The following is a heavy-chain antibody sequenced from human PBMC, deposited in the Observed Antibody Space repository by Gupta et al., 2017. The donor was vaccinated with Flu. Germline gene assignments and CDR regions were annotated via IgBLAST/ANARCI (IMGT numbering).Heavy chain of an antibody. Sequence: EVQLLESGGGLVQPGGSLRLSCAASGFPFSSYGMSWVRQAPGKGLEWVSAINGGGGSTYYADSVKGRFTISRDNSKNTLYLQMNSLRAEDTAIYYCVKTDIYSSGYWGQGTLVTVSS. V-gene: IGHV3-23*01. J-gene: IGHJ4*02. CDR2: INGGGGST. CDR3: VKTDIYSSGY. CDR1: GFPFSSYG. D-gene: IGHD6-25*01.